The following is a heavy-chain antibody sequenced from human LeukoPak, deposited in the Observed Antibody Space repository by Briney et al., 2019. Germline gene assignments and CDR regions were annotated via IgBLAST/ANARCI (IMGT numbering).Heavy chain of an antibody. CDR1: GFTFSSYG. CDR2: ISYDGSNK. D-gene: IGHD1-26*01. CDR3: AKDPSGSYLRGYFDY. J-gene: IGHJ4*02. Sequence: GASLRLSCAASGFTFSSYGMHWVRQAPGKGLEWVAVISYDGSNKYYADSVKGRFTISRDNSKNTLYLQMNSLRAEDTAVYYCAKDPSGSYLRGYFDYWGQGTLVTVSS. V-gene: IGHV3-30*18.